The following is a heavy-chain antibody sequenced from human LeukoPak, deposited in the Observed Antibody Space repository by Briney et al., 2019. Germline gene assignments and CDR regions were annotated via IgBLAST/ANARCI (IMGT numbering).Heavy chain of an antibody. J-gene: IGHJ4*02. D-gene: IGHD1-26*01. CDR2: TYYRSKYYT. CDR1: GDSVSSDSAA. Sequence: SQTLSLTCAISGDSVSSDSAAWHWIRQSPSRGLEWLGRTYYRSKYYTNYAASVRSRITINPDTSRNQFSLQLNSVTPEDTAVYYCARGTGSLDYWGQGTLVTVSS. V-gene: IGHV6-1*01. CDR3: ARGTGSLDY.